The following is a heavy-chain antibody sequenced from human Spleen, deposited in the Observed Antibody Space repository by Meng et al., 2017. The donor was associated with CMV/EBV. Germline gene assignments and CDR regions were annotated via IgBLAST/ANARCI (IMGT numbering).Heavy chain of an antibody. D-gene: IGHD7-27*01. CDR2: ISYDGSNK. CDR3: AKDLHWGQSDY. Sequence: VRLVESGGGLVQPGRSLRLSCVASGFTFSSYAMHWVRQAPGKGLEWVAVISYDGSNKYYADSVKGRFTISRDNAKNTLSLQMNGLRDEDSALYYCAKDLHWGQSDYWGQGTLVTVSS. J-gene: IGHJ4*02. CDR1: GFTFSSYA. V-gene: IGHV3-30-3*01.